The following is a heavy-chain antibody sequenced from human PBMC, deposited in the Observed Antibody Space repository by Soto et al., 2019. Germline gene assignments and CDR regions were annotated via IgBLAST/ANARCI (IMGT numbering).Heavy chain of an antibody. V-gene: IGHV3-53*01. CDR2: IYSGGST. J-gene: IGHJ4*02. CDR1: GFTVSSNY. Sequence: GGSLRLSCAASGFTVSSNYMSWVRQAPGKGLEWVSVIYSGGSTYYADSVKGRFTISRDNAKNTLYLQMNSLRADDTAVYHCVRGAPFESWGQGILVTVSS. CDR3: VRGAPFES. D-gene: IGHD1-26*01.